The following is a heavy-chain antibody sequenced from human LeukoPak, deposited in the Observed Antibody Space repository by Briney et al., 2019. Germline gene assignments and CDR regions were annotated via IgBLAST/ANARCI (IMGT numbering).Heavy chain of an antibody. D-gene: IGHD5/OR15-5a*01. Sequence: PGGSLRLSCAASGFILSAYEMNWVRQAPGKGLEWVSYISGPSIQYAHTVKGRFTISRDPAKNSLYLQMNSLRADDTAVYYCASRRMAVSTSRAFDYWGQGTLVTVSS. CDR1: GFILSAYE. J-gene: IGHJ4*02. CDR2: ISGPSI. V-gene: IGHV3-48*03. CDR3: ASRRMAVSTSRAFDY.